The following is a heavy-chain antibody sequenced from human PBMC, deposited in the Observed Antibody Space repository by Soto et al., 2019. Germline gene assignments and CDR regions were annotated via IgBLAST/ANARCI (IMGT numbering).Heavy chain of an antibody. CDR2: TYYRSKWYN. J-gene: IGHJ6*02. CDR1: GDSVSSNSAA. Sequence: SQTLSLTCAISGDSVSSNSAAWNWIRQSPSRGLEWLGRTYYRSKWYNDYAVSVKSRITINPDTSKNQFSLQLNSVTPEDTAVYYCARGIHDSSGYYVYYYHYYGMDVWGQGTTVTVSS. CDR3: ARGIHDSSGYYVYYYHYYGMDV. V-gene: IGHV6-1*01. D-gene: IGHD3-22*01.